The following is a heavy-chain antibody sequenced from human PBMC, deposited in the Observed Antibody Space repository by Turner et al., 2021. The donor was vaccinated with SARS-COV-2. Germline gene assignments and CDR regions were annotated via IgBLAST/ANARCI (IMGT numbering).Heavy chain of an antibody. CDR3: ARGSAGGDV. CDR2: IWYDGSNK. CDR1: GFTFSSYG. Sequence: QVQLVESGGGVVQPGRSLRLSCAASGFTFSSYGMHWVRQAPGKGVEWVAFIWYDGSNKYYADSVKGRFTISRDNSKNTLYLQMNSLGAEDTAVYFCARGSAGGDVWGQGTTVTVSS. V-gene: IGHV3-33*01. J-gene: IGHJ6*02. D-gene: IGHD6-13*01.